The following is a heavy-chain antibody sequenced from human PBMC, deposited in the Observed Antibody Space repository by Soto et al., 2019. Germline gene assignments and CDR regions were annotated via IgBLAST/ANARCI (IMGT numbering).Heavy chain of an antibody. D-gene: IGHD1-26*01. J-gene: IGHJ4*02. V-gene: IGHV4-59*01. CDR1: GGSISSYY. CDR3: ARIDVLDVGALDY. CDR2: IYYSGST. Sequence: PSETLSLTCTVSGGSISSYYWSWIRQPPGKGLEWIGYIYYSGSTNYNPSHKSRDTITVDTSKNQFSLKLSSVTAADTAVYYCARIDVLDVGALDYWGQGTLVTVSS.